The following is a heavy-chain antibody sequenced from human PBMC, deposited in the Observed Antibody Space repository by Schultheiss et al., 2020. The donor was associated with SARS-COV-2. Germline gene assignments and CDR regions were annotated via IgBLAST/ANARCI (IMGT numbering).Heavy chain of an antibody. CDR2: IIPILGIA. CDR1: GGTFSSYT. J-gene: IGHJ4*02. Sequence: SVKVSCKASGGTFSSYTISWVRQAPGQGLEWMGRIIPILGIANYTQKFQGRVTITADKSTSTAYMELSSLRSEDTAVYYCAKNGGVVPAAMFDYWGQGTLVTVSS. CDR3: AKNGGVVPAAMFDY. V-gene: IGHV1-69*02. D-gene: IGHD2-2*01.